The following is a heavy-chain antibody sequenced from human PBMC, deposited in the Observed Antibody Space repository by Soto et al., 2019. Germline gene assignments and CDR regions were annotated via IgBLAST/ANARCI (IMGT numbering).Heavy chain of an antibody. V-gene: IGHV3-23*01. CDR2: ISGSGDST. J-gene: IGHJ4*02. CDR3: XKEAILEWLSSPGYFDY. D-gene: IGHD3-3*01. CDR1: GFTFSIFA. Sequence: PGGALRIPCAASGFTFSIFAMGWVRQGSGEGLEWVSAISGSGDSTYYPDSVKGRFTISRDNSKNTLYLQMNSLRAEDTAVYYCXKEAILEWLSSPGYFDYWGPGTLVTVSS.